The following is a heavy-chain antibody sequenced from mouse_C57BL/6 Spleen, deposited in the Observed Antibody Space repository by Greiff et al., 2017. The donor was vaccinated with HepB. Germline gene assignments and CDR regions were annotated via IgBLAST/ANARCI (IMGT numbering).Heavy chain of an antibody. V-gene: IGHV1-82*01. CDR3: ARSGWRDY. D-gene: IGHD3-1*01. CDR2: IYPGDGDT. CDR1: GYAFSSSW. Sequence: VQRVESGPELVKPGASVKISCKASGYAFSSSWMNWVKQRPGKGLEWIGRIYPGDGDTNYNGKFKGKATLTADKSSSTAYMELRSLTSEDSAVYFCARSGWRDYWGQGTTLTVSS. J-gene: IGHJ2*01.